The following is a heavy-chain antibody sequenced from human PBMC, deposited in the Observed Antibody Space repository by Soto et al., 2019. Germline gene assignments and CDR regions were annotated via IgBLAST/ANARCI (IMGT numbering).Heavy chain of an antibody. CDR1: SGSISSSYF. V-gene: IGHV4-61*01. D-gene: IGHD3-22*01. Sequence: QVQLQESGPGLVKPSETLSLTCSVSSGSISSSYFWSWIRQPPGKGLGWIGNIHYSGSTNYNPSLKSRVTISVDTSKNQFSLKLRSVNAADTAVYYCARTRYYDRKSSHFDYWGQGTLVTVSS. CDR2: IHYSGST. J-gene: IGHJ4*02. CDR3: ARTRYYDRKSSHFDY.